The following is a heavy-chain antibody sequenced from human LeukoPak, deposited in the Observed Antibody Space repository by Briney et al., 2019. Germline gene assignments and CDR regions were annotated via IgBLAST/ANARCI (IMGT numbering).Heavy chain of an antibody. CDR2: IYYSGST. J-gene: IGHJ3*02. V-gene: IGHV4-39*07. CDR3: ARGYDYPHAFDI. Sequence: SETLSLTCTVSGGSIITSSYFWGWVRQPPGKGLEWIGSIYYSGSTYYNPSLKSRVTISVDTSKNQFSLKLSSVTAADTAVYYCARGYDYPHAFDIWGQGTMVTVSS. D-gene: IGHD5-12*01. CDR1: GGSIITSSYF.